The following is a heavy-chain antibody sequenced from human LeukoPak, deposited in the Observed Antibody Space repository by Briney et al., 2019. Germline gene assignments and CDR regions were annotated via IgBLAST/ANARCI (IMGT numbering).Heavy chain of an antibody. CDR2: IKDDGSEK. Sequence: GGSLRLSCAASGVTFSSFWMSWVREAPGKGLEWGASIKDDGSEKFYVDSVKGRFTISRDNAKNSLYLQVNSLRAEDTAVYYCAKDSSPSIAARPDAFDIWGQGTMVTVSS. CDR3: AKDSSPSIAARPDAFDI. D-gene: IGHD6-6*01. CDR1: GVTFSSFW. J-gene: IGHJ3*02. V-gene: IGHV3-7*03.